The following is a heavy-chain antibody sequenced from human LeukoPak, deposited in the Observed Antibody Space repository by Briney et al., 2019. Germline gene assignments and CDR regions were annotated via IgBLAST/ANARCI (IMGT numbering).Heavy chain of an antibody. D-gene: IGHD6-13*01. Sequence: PGGSLRLSCAASGFTVSGSFMSWLRQAPGKGLEWVSIIYSGDYTYYADSVKGRFTISRDNAKNSLYLQMNSLRAEDTAVYYCARGRGSNNWGQGTLVTVSS. CDR3: ARGRGSNN. CDR1: GFTVSGSF. J-gene: IGHJ4*02. V-gene: IGHV3-66*01. CDR2: IYSGDYT.